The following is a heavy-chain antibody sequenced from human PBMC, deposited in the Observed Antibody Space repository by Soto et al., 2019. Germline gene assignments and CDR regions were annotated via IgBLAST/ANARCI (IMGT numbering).Heavy chain of an antibody. D-gene: IGHD6-19*01. J-gene: IGHJ2*01. Sequence: EVQLLESGGGLVQPGGSLRLSCAASGFTFSSYAMSWVRQAPGKGLEWVSAISGSGGSTYYADSVKGRFTISRDNSKNTLYLQMNSLRAEDTAVYYCAKDRHWGSGWFGYWYFDLWGRGTLVTVSS. CDR2: ISGSGGST. V-gene: IGHV3-23*01. CDR3: AKDRHWGSGWFGYWYFDL. CDR1: GFTFSSYA.